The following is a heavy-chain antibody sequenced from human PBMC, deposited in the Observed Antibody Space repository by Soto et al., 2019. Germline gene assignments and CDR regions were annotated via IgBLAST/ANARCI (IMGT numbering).Heavy chain of an antibody. CDR3: SRYYFGLGPWFDP. J-gene: IGHJ5*02. D-gene: IGHD3-10*01. Sequence: GGSLRLSCAASGFTYNTYWMTWVRQAPGKGLEWVANIKEDGSDKYYVDSVRGRFTITRDNAKNSLYLQMNSLRAEDSAVYYCSRYYFGLGPWFDPRGLGTLVTVSS. CDR1: GFTYNTYW. CDR2: IKEDGSDK. V-gene: IGHV3-7*01.